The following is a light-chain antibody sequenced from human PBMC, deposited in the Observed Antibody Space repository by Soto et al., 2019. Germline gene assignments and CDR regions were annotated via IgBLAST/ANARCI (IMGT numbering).Light chain of an antibody. CDR2: GAS. Sequence: EIVLTQSPGTLSLSPVERATLSCRASQSVSSSNLAWYQQRPGQAPRLLIYGASTRAAGIPDRFSGSGSGTDFTLTITRLEPEDSAVYFCQQYTGPPTTFGQGTRLEIK. CDR3: QQYTGPPTT. CDR1: QSVSSSN. V-gene: IGKV3-20*01. J-gene: IGKJ5*01.